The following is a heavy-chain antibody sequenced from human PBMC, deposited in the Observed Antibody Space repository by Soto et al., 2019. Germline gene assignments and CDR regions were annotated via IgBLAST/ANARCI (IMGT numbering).Heavy chain of an antibody. CDR3: ARDSSYDFWSEMDV. CDR2: IYYSGTT. J-gene: IGHJ6*02. V-gene: IGHV4-30-4*01. Sequence: QVQLQESGPGLVKPSQTLSLTCTVSGGSISSGDYYWSWIRQPPGKCLEWIGYIYYSGTTYYNPSLRRRLTISVDTSKNQFSLKLSSVTAADTAVYYCARDSSYDFWSEMDVWGQGTTVTVSS. CDR1: GGSISSGDYY. D-gene: IGHD3-3*01.